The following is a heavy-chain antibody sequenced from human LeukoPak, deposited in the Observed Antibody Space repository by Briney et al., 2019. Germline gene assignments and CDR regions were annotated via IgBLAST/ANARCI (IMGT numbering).Heavy chain of an antibody. CDR1: GDSINSARNY. Sequence: PSETLSLTCTVSGDSINSARNYWGWIRQSPGKGLEWLASIYSSGSTQSDPSLKSRVSISIDTSKNQFSLKLSSVTAADTAVYYCARATWGSGSYSLDYWGQGTLVTVSS. CDR2: IYSSGST. D-gene: IGHD1-26*01. J-gene: IGHJ4*02. CDR3: ARATWGSGSYSLDY. V-gene: IGHV4-39*07.